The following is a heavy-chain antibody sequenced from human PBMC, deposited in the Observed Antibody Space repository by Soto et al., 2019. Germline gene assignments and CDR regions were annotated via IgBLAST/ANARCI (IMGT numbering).Heavy chain of an antibody. CDR2: ISSSGSTI. V-gene: IGHV3-48*03. Sequence: GGSLRLSCAASGFTFSSYELSWVRQAPGKGLDWVSYISSSGSTIKYADSVKGRFTISRDNAKNSPYLQMNSLRAEDTAVYYCAKVGCFMILPGANDAFDIWGQGTMVTVSS. CDR1: GFTFSSYE. J-gene: IGHJ3*02. CDR3: AKVGCFMILPGANDAFDI. D-gene: IGHD2-2*01.